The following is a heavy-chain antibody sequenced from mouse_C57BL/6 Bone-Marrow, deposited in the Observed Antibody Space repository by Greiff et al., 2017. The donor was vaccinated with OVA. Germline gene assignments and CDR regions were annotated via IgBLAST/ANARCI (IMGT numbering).Heavy chain of an antibody. J-gene: IGHJ1*03. D-gene: IGHD1-1*01. CDR3: ARIGTTVVYWYFDV. CDR1: GFSLSTFGMG. V-gene: IGHV8-8*01. Sequence: QVTLKVSGPGILQPSQTLSLTCSFSGFSLSTFGMGVGWIRQPSGKGLEWLAHIWWDDDKYYNPALKSRLTISTDTSKNQVFLKLANVDTADTATYYCARIGTTVVYWYFDVWGTGTTVTVSS. CDR2: IWWDDDK.